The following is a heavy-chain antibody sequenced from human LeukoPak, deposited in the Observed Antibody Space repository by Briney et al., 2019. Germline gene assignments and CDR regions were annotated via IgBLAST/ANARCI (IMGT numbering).Heavy chain of an antibody. CDR2: ISGNGGST. D-gene: IGHD1-26*01. V-gene: IGHV3-23*01. CDR3: ALHHGSYYLGRWFDP. CDR1: GFTFSSYD. J-gene: IGHJ5*02. Sequence: PGGSLRLSCAASGFTFSSYDMSWVRQAPGKGLEWVSGISGNGGSTNYADSVKGRFTISRDYSKNTLYLQMNSLRAEDTAVYYCALHHGSYYLGRWFDPWGQGTLVIV.